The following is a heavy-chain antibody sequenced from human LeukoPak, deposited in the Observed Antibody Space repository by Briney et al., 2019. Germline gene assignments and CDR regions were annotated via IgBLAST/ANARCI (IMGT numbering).Heavy chain of an antibody. CDR2: INHSGST. CDR1: GGSISSSSYY. CDR3: ARIMITFGGVIVILDY. D-gene: IGHD3-16*02. J-gene: IGHJ4*02. V-gene: IGHV4-39*07. Sequence: SETLSLTCTVSGGSISSSSYYWSWIRQPPGKGLEWIGEINHSGSTNYNPSLKSRVTISVDTSKNQFSLKLSSVTAADTAVYYCARIMITFGGVIVILDYWGQGTLVTVSS.